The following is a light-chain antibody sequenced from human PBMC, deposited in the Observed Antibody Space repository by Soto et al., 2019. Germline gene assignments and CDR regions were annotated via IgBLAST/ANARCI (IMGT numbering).Light chain of an antibody. CDR2: DAS. CDR1: QTVRNNY. CDR3: QQYGGSPRT. V-gene: IGKV3-20*01. Sequence: FVLKQSPGTLSLSPGERATLSCRASQTVRNNYLAWYQQKPGQAPRLLIYDASSRATGIPDRFSGGGSGTDFTLTISRLAPEDLAVYYCQQYGGSPRTFGQGTKVDIK. J-gene: IGKJ1*01.